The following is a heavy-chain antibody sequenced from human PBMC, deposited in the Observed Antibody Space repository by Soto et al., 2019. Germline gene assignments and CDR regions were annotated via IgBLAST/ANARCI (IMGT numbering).Heavy chain of an antibody. J-gene: IGHJ4*02. CDR1: GFTFSSYA. D-gene: IGHD1-26*01. V-gene: IGHV3-64*01. CDR3: ARGGSGSYYFDY. CDR2: ISSNGGST. Sequence: HPGGSLRLSCAASGFTFSSYAMHWVRQAPGKGLEYVSAISSNGGSTYYAKTVKGRFTISRDNSKNTLYLQMGSLRAEDMAVYYCARGGSGSYYFDYWGQGT.